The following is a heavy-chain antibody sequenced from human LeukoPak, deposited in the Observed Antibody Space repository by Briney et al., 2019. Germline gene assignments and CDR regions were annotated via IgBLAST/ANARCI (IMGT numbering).Heavy chain of an antibody. V-gene: IGHV1-18*01. CDR2: ISAYNGNT. CDR3: ARSTYYDILTGARNYMDV. D-gene: IGHD3-9*01. Sequence: ASVKVSCKASGGTFSSYAISWVRQAPGQGLEWMGWISAYNGNTNYAQKLQGRVTMTTDTSTSTAYMELRSLRSDDTAVYYCARSTYYDILTGARNYMDVWGKGTTVTVSS. J-gene: IGHJ6*03. CDR1: GGTFSSYA.